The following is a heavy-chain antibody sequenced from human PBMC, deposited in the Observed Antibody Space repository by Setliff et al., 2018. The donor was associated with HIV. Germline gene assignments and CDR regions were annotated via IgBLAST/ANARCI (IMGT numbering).Heavy chain of an antibody. CDR1: GFTFSNNW. CDR2: ISYDGNSQ. D-gene: IGHD6-13*01. CDR3: ARVQQQLLQEDDYFDY. J-gene: IGHJ4*02. Sequence: GGSLRLSCAASGFTFSNNWMAWVRLAPGKGLEWVAVISYDGNSQYYADSVKGRFTLSRDNFRNTLYLQMNSLRPEDTAVYYCARVQQQLLQEDDYFDYWGQGTLVTVSS. V-gene: IGHV3-30*03.